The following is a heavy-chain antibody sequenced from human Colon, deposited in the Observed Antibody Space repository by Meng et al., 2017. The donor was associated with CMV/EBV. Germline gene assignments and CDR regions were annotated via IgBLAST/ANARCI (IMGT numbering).Heavy chain of an antibody. J-gene: IGHJ4*02. D-gene: IGHD6-13*01. V-gene: IGHV4-38-2*02. CDR3: ARGSTGYSSSWYRY. Sequence: LRLSCTVSGYSISSGYYWGWIWQPPGKGLEWIGSIYHSGSTYYNPSVKSRVTISVDTSKNQFSLKLSSVTAADTAVYYCARGSTGYSSSWYRYWGQGTLVTVSS. CDR1: GYSISSGYY. CDR2: IYHSGST.